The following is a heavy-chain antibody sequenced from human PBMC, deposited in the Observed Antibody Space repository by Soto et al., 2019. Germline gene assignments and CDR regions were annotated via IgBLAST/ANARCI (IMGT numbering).Heavy chain of an antibody. CDR2: IYYSGST. J-gene: IGHJ5*02. Sequence: SETLSLTCTVSGGSVSSGIYYWSWIRHPPGKGLEWIGYIYYSGSTNYNPSLKSRVTISVDTSKNQFSLKLSSVTAADTAVYYCARYCSGGSCYKLWFDPWGQGTMVTFSS. CDR3: ARYCSGGSCYKLWFDP. CDR1: GGSVSSGIYY. V-gene: IGHV4-61*01. D-gene: IGHD2-15*01.